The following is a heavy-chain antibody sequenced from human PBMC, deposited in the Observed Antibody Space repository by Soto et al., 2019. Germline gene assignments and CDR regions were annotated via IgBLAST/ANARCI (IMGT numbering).Heavy chain of an antibody. Sequence: PSETLSLTCTVSGCSISSYYWSWIRHPPGKGLEWIGYIYYSGSTNYNPSLKSRVTISVDTSKNQFSLKLSSVTAADTAVYYCARDYYGSGSPPXGYWGQGTLVTVSS. CDR1: GCSISSYY. J-gene: IGHJ4*02. V-gene: IGHV4-59*01. CDR3: ARDYYGSGSPPXGY. CDR2: IYYSGST. D-gene: IGHD3-10*01.